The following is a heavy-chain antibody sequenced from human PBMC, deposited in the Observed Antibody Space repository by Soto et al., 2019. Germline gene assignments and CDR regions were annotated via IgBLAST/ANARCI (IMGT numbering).Heavy chain of an antibody. D-gene: IGHD2-8*01. V-gene: IGHV4-4*02. CDR1: GVSISRSNW. J-gene: IGHJ5*02. CDR2: LYPSGAT. Sequence: QVQLQESGPGLVTPSGTLSLTCSVSGVSISRSNWWTWVRQAPGKGLEWIGELYPSGATTYNPSLQNRVTISVDYSKNHLSLTLTSVTAADTAVYYCARCLHCSNGGRFDPWGQGALVTVSS. CDR3: ARCLHCSNGGRFDP.